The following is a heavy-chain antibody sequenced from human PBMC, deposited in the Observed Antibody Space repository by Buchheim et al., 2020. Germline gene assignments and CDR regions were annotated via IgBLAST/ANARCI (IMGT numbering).Heavy chain of an antibody. CDR1: GLSISDVW. CDR3: AKDTGIGASFDY. CDR2: ISASGGTT. Sequence: EVQLVASGGGLVKPGESLRLSCAASGLSISDVWMTWVRQAPGKGLEWVSAISASGGTTYYADSVKGRFTISRDNSKNTLYLQMNSLRAEDTAVYYCAKDTGIGASFDYWGQGTL. J-gene: IGHJ4*02. V-gene: IGHV3-23*04. D-gene: IGHD1-1*01.